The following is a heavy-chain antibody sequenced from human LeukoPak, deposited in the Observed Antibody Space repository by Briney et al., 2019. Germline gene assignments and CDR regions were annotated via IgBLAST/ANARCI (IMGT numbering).Heavy chain of an antibody. CDR1: GGTFSSYA. D-gene: IGHD2-2*03. J-gene: IGHJ6*03. Sequence: SVKVSCKASGGTFSSYAISWVRQAPGQGLERMGGIIPIFGTANYAQKFQGRVTITADESTSTAYMELSSLRSEDTAVYYCASKMDIVVVPAVYYYYMDVGGKGSTVTVSS. V-gene: IGHV1-69*01. CDR3: ASKMDIVVVPAVYYYYMDV. CDR2: IIPIFGTA.